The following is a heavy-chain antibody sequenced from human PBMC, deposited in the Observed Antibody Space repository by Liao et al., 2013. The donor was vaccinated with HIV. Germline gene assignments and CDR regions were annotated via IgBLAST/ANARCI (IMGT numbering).Heavy chain of an antibody. CDR3: ARDQGIAVAGDAFDI. CDR1: GGSISNYY. V-gene: IGHV4-59*01. CDR2: IYYSGST. Sequence: QVQLQESGPGLVKPSETLSLTCTVSGGSISNYYWSWIRQPPGKGLEWIGYIYYSGSTNYNPSLKSRVTISVDTSKNQFSLKLSSVTAADTAVYYCARDQGIAVAGDAFDIWGQGTMVTVSS. D-gene: IGHD6-19*01. J-gene: IGHJ3*02.